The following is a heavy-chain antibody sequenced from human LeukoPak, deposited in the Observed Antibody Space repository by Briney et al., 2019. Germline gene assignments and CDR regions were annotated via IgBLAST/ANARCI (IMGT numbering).Heavy chain of an antibody. CDR2: IKQDGSET. V-gene: IGHV3-7*01. CDR1: GFIFSTYW. J-gene: IGHJ3*02. Sequence: SGGSLRLSCAASGFIFSTYWMSWVRQAPGKGLECVANIKQDGSETHYVDSVKGRFTISRDNGRNSMYLQMNSLRAEDTAVYYCARALNYYDSGGYYYGAFDIWGQGTMVTVSS. D-gene: IGHD3-22*01. CDR3: ARALNYYDSGGYYYGAFDI.